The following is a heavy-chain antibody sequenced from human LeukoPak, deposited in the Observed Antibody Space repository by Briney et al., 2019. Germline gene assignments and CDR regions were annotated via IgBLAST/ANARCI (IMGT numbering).Heavy chain of an antibody. CDR3: ARVRAAAGTRYYYYMDV. CDR2: INHSGST. CDR1: GGSFSGYY. D-gene: IGHD6-13*01. Sequence: SETLSLTCAVYGGSFSGYYWSWIRQPPGKGLEWIGEINHSGSTNYNPSLKSRVTISVDTSKNQFSLKLSSVTAAGTAVYYCARVRAAAGTRYYYYMDVWGKGTTVTVSS. J-gene: IGHJ6*03. V-gene: IGHV4-34*01.